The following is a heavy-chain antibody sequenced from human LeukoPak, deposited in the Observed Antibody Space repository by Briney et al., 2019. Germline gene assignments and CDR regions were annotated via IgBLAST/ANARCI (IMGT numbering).Heavy chain of an antibody. CDR1: GGSFSGYY. CDR2: INHSGST. D-gene: IGHD1-20*01. J-gene: IGHJ5*02. Sequence: PSETLSLTCAVYGGSFSGYYWSWIRQPPGKGLEWIGEINHSGSTNYNPSLKSRVTISVDTSKNQFSLKLSSVTAADTAVYYCARGGLKSITGTLPRFVPWGQGTLVTVSS. V-gene: IGHV4-34*01. CDR3: ARGGLKSITGTLPRFVP.